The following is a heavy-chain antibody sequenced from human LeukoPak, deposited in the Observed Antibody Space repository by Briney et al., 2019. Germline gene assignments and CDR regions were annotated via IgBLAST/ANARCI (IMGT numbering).Heavy chain of an antibody. D-gene: IGHD2-2*01. CDR1: GGSISPYY. V-gene: IGHV4-59*08. J-gene: IGHJ6*03. Sequence: SETLSLTCTVSGGSISPYYWSWIRQPPGKGLEWIGYIYYSGTTNYNPSLKSRVTMSVDTSNNHLSLRLTSVTAADTALYYCARVPRSYYYYYYMDVWGKGTTVTVSS. CDR3: ARVPRSYYYYYYMDV. CDR2: IYYSGTT.